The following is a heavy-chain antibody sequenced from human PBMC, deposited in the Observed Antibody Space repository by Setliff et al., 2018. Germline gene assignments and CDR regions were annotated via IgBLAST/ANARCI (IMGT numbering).Heavy chain of an antibody. V-gene: IGHV3-48*01. J-gene: IGHJ4*02. Sequence: LSLTCAVSGGSISSSNWWNWVRQPPGKGLEWVSYISSSSSTIYYADSVKGRFTISRDNAKNSLYLQMNSLRAEDTAVYYCARDRGSGSYFLRYFDYWGQGTLVTVSS. CDR2: ISSSSSTI. D-gene: IGHD1-26*01. CDR1: GGSISSSN. CDR3: ARDRGSGSYFLRYFDY.